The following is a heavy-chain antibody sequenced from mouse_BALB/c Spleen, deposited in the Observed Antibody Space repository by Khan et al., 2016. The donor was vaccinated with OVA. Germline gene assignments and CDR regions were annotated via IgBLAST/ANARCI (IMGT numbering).Heavy chain of an antibody. D-gene: IGHD3-2*02. CDR1: GYSITSDYA. CDR3: ARIQGGDFDD. Sequence: EEELVESGPGLVKPSQSLSLTCTVTGYSITSDYAWNWIRQFPGNKLEWMGYISYSGNTKYNPSLKSRISIHRDTSKNQFFLQLNFVTIEDTATYYCARIQGGDFDDWGQGTTLTVSS. V-gene: IGHV3-2*02. CDR2: ISYSGNT. J-gene: IGHJ2*01.